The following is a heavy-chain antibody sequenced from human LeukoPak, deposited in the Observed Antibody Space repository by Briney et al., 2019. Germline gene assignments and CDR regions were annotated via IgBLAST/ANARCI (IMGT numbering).Heavy chain of an antibody. CDR1: GGSISSSRYY. Sequence: PSETLSLTCTVSGGSISSSRYYWGWLRQPPGKGLEWIGSIYYSGSTYYNPSLKSRVTISVDTSKNQFSLKLSSVTAADTAVYYCARQGGLTGDEYYFDYWGQGTLVTVSS. CDR3: ARQGGLTGDEYYFDY. V-gene: IGHV4-39*01. J-gene: IGHJ4*02. CDR2: IYYSGST. D-gene: IGHD7-27*01.